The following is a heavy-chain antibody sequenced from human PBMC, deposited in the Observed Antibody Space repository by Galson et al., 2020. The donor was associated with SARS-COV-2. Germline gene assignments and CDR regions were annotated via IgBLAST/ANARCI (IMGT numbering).Heavy chain of an antibody. CDR3: ATGPPYSSGYYSVWFDP. Sequence: ASVKVSCKVSGYTLTELSMHWVRQAPGKGLEWMGGFDPEDGETIYAQKFQGRVTMTEDTSTDTAYMELSSLRSEDTAVYYCATGPPYSSGYYSVWFDPWGQGTLVTVSS. V-gene: IGHV1-24*01. CDR1: GYTLTELS. CDR2: FDPEDGET. D-gene: IGHD3-22*01. J-gene: IGHJ5*02.